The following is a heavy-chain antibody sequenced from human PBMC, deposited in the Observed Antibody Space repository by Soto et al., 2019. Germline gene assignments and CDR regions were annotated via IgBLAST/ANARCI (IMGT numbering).Heavy chain of an antibody. V-gene: IGHV1-46*01. CDR2: INPSGGST. CDR1: GYTFTSYY. CDR3: ARGDIVVVPAAMRTDEEWYYYGMDV. J-gene: IGHJ6*02. Sequence: GASVKVSCKASGYTFTSYYMHWVRQAPGQGLEWMGIINPSGGSTSYAQKFQGRVTMTRDTSTSTVYMELRSLRSDDTAVYYCARGDIVVVPAAMRTDEEWYYYGMDVWGQGTTVTVSS. D-gene: IGHD2-2*01.